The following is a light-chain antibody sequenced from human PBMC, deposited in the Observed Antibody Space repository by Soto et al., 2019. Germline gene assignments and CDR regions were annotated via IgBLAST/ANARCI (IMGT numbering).Light chain of an antibody. V-gene: IGLV2-23*01. J-gene: IGLJ2*01. CDR2: EAS. CDR1: SSDIGSYNL. Sequence: QSALTQPASVSGSPGQSITISCTGTSSDIGSYNLVSWYQQYPDKAPKVMIYEASKRPSGVSNRFSGSKSGNTASLTISGLQAEDEADYYCCSYAGSRAHVVFGGGTKLTVL. CDR3: CSYAGSRAHVV.